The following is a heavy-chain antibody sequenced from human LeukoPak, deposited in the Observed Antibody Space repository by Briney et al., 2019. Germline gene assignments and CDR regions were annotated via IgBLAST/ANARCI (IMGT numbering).Heavy chain of an antibody. V-gene: IGHV1-69*05. J-gene: IGHJ4*02. Sequence: SVKVSCKASGGTFSSYAISWVRQAPGQGLEWMGGIIPIFGTANYAQRFQGRVTITTDESTSTAHMELSSLRSEDTAVYYCAKSPNADGGVFDYWGQGTLVTVSS. CDR1: GGTFSSYA. CDR3: AKSPNADGGVFDY. D-gene: IGHD2-8*02. CDR2: IIPIFGTA.